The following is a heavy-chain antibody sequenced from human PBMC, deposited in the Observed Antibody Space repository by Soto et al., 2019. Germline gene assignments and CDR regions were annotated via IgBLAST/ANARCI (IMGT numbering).Heavy chain of an antibody. CDR2: ISGSGGST. CDR3: AKDRSSGYYYAVYFDY. J-gene: IGHJ4*02. V-gene: IGHV3-23*01. D-gene: IGHD3-22*01. CDR1: GFTFSSYA. Sequence: GGSLRLSCAASGFTFSSYAMSWVRQAPGKGLEWVSAISGSGGSTYYADSVKGRFTISRDNSKNTLYLQMNSLRAEDTAVYYCAKDRSSGYYYAVYFDYWGQGTLVTVSS.